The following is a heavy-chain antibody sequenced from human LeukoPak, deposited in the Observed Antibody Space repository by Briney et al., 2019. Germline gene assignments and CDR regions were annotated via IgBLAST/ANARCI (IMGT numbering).Heavy chain of an antibody. D-gene: IGHD5-12*01. CDR1: GLTFSNSW. CDR2: MYGDMRDI. J-gene: IGHJ5*02. CDR3: ARDLGLRGST. V-gene: IGHV3-74*01. Sequence: GGSLRPSCEASGLTFSNSWMHWVRQIPGKGLVWVSRMYGDMRDISYADSVKGRFTISRDNAENTVYLQMNSLRGEDTAVYYCARDLGLRGSTWGQGTLVTVSS.